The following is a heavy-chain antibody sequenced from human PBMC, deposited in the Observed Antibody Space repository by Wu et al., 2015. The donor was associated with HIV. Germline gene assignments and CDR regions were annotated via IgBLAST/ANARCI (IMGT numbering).Heavy chain of an antibody. CDR3: ASDGVECSGGSCYSDY. CDR1: GGTFSSYA. J-gene: IGHJ4*02. CDR2: IIPIFGTA. D-gene: IGHD2-15*01. Sequence: QVQLVQSGAEVKKPGSSVKVSCKASGGTFSSYAISWVRQAPGQGLEWMGGIIPIFGTANYAQKFQGRVTITTDESTSTAYMELSSLRSEDTAVYYCASDGVECSGGSCYSDYWGQGTLVTVSS. V-gene: IGHV1-69*05.